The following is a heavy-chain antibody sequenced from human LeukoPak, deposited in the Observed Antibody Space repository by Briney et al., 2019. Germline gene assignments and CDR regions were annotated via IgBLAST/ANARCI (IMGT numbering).Heavy chain of an antibody. J-gene: IGHJ5*02. Sequence: SETLSLTCTVSGGSISTYYWSWIRQPPGKGLEWIGYIYYSGSTNYNPSLKSRVTISVDTSKNHFSLKLNSVTAADTAVYYCTRGIAAYAPWGQGTLVTVSS. V-gene: IGHV4-59*01. CDR1: GGSISTYY. CDR3: TRGIAAYAP. D-gene: IGHD6-13*01. CDR2: IYYSGST.